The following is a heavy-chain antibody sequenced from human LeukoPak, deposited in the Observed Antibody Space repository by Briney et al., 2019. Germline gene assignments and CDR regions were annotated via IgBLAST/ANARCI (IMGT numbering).Heavy chain of an antibody. CDR3: ARDGIAVASYFDY. V-gene: IGHV3-9*01. CDR2: ISWNSGSI. D-gene: IGHD6-19*01. CDR1: GFTFDDYA. Sequence: GGSLRLSCAASGFTFDDYAMHWVRQAPGKGLEWVSGISWNSGSIGYADSVKGRFTISRDNAKNSLYLQMNSLRAEDTAVYYCARDGIAVASYFDYWGQGTLVTVSS. J-gene: IGHJ4*02.